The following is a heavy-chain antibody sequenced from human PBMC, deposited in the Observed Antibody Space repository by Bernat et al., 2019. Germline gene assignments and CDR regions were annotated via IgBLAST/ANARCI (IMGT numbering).Heavy chain of an antibody. D-gene: IGHD3-10*01. Sequence: EVQLLESGGGLVQPGGSLRLSCAASGFTFSSYAMSWVRQAPGKGLEWVSAISGSGGSTYYADSVKGRFTISRDNSRNTLSLQMDSLRAEDTAIYYCARDPRLGSEIDFWGLGTLVTVSS. CDR3: ARDPRLGSEIDF. CDR2: ISGSGGST. CDR1: GFTFSSYA. V-gene: IGHV3-23*01. J-gene: IGHJ4*02.